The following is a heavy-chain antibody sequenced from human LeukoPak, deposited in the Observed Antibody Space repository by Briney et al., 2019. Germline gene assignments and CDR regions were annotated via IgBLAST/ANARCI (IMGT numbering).Heavy chain of an antibody. CDR1: GDSISGYY. D-gene: IGHD2-2*01. J-gene: IGHJ4*02. CDR3: TRSLPAAMFSLDY. V-gene: IGHV4-59*01. Sequence: SETLSLNCTVSGDSISGYYWSWIRQPQGQRLEWIGYISYSGSTNYNPSLKTRVTISVDTSKNQFSLKLTSVAAADTAVYDCTRSLPAAMFSLDYWGQGTLVTVSS. CDR2: ISYSGST.